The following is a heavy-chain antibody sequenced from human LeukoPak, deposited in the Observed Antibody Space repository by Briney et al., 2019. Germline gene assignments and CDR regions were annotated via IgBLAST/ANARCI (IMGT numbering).Heavy chain of an antibody. CDR3: ARVGSSGLYNYFDF. V-gene: IGHV4-59*01. CDR1: GGSISSYY. D-gene: IGHD6-19*01. J-gene: IGHJ4*02. CDR2: IYYSGST. Sequence: SETLSLTCTVSGGSISSYYWSWIRQPPWKGLEWIGYIYYSGSTNYNPSLKSRVTISVDTSKNQFSLKLSSVTAADTGVYYCARVGSSGLYNYFDFWGQGTLVTVSS.